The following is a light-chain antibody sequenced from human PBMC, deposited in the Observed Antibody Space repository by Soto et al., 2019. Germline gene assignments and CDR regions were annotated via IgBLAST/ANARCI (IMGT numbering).Light chain of an antibody. CDR3: SSYAISNHSLYV. CDR2: EVS. Sequence: QSALAQPPSASGSPGQSVTISCTGTRSDVGGYNYVSWYQQHPGKAPKLMIYEVSKRPSGVPDRFSGSKSGNTASLTVSGLQAEDEADYYCSSYAISNHSLYVSGTASKVPV. V-gene: IGLV2-8*01. CDR1: RSDVGGYNY. J-gene: IGLJ1*01.